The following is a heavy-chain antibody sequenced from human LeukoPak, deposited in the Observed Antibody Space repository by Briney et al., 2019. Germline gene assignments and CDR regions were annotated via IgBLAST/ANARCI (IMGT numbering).Heavy chain of an antibody. Sequence: GGSLRLSCAASGFTFSSYSMNWVRQAPGKGLEWVSSISSSSSYIYYADSVKGRFTISRDNAKNSLYLQMNSLRAEDTAVYYCAKVSNYDSSGYYYWGQGTLVTVSS. CDR3: AKVSNYDSSGYYY. CDR2: ISSSSSYI. J-gene: IGHJ4*02. CDR1: GFTFSSYS. D-gene: IGHD3-22*01. V-gene: IGHV3-21*04.